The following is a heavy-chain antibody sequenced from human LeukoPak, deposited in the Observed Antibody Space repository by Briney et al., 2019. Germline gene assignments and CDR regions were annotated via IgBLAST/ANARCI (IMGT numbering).Heavy chain of an antibody. D-gene: IGHD3-10*01. Sequence: ASVKVSCKVSGYTLTELSMHWVRQAPGKGLEWMGGFDPEDGETIYAQKFQGRVTITRNTSISTAYMELSSLRSEDTAVYYCARGDYYGSGSYDYWGQGTLVTVSS. CDR1: GYTLTELS. V-gene: IGHV1-24*01. CDR2: FDPEDGET. J-gene: IGHJ4*02. CDR3: ARGDYYGSGSYDY.